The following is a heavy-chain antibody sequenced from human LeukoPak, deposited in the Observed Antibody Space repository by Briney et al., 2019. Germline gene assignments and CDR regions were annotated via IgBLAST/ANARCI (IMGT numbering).Heavy chain of an antibody. CDR1: GFPFSGSG. J-gene: IGHJ4*02. V-gene: IGHV3-33*01. Sequence: GSALRLSCAASGFPFSGSGMHWVRQAPGKGLEWVAIIWYDGSNQYYADSVKGRFTISRDNSKNTVDLQMNSLRAEDTAVYYCARDSVTMVRGAGPFDYWGQGTLVTVSS. CDR3: ARDSVTMVRGAGPFDY. D-gene: IGHD3-10*01. CDR2: IWYDGSNQ.